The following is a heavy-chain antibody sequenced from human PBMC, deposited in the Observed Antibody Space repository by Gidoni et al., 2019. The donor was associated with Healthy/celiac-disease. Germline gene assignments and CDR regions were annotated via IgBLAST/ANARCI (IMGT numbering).Heavy chain of an antibody. CDR2: INPNSGGT. J-gene: IGHJ6*02. CDR3: AREVAVAGMISYYYYYGMDV. Sequence: QVQLVQSGAEVKKPGASVKVSCKASGYTFTGYYMHWVRQAPGQGLEWMGWINPNSGGTNYAQKFQGRVTMTRDTSISTAYMELSRLRSDDTAVYYCAREVAVAGMISYYYYYGMDVWGQGTTVTVSS. V-gene: IGHV1-2*02. D-gene: IGHD6-19*01. CDR1: GYTFTGYY.